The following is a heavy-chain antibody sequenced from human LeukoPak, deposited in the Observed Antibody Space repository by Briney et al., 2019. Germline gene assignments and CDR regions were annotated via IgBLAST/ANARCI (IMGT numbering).Heavy chain of an antibody. CDR1: GFTFSSYA. D-gene: IGHD2-21*02. Sequence: GGSLRLSCAASGFTFSSYAMSWVRQAPGKGLEWVSAISGSGGSTYYADSVKGRFTISRDNSKNTLYLQMNSLRAEDTAVYYCARDYCGGDCESPYNWFDPWGQGTLVTVSS. J-gene: IGHJ5*02. CDR2: ISGSGGST. CDR3: ARDYCGGDCESPYNWFDP. V-gene: IGHV3-23*01.